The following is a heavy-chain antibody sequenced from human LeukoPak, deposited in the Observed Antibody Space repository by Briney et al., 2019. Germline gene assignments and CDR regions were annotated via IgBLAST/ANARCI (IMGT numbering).Heavy chain of an antibody. CDR3: ARASTYSSGWSQYFQH. D-gene: IGHD6-19*01. CDR2: IYYSGST. CDR1: GSSISSGGYY. J-gene: IGHJ1*01. V-gene: IGHV4-31*03. Sequence: PSETLSLTCTVSGSSISSGGYYWSWIRQHPGKGLEWIGYIYYSGSTYYNPSLKSRVTISVDTSKNQFSLKLSSVTAADTAVYYCARASTYSSGWSQYFQHWGQGTLVTVSS.